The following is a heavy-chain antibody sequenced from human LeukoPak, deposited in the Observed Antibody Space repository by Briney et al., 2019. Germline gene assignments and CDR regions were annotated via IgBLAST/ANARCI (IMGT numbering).Heavy chain of an antibody. D-gene: IGHD1-26*01. CDR3: ASAIIVGALKGFDY. V-gene: IGHV1-2*02. J-gene: IGHJ4*02. Sequence: GASVKVSCTASGYTFTGYYMHWVRQAPGQGLEWMGWINPNSGGTNYAQKFQGRVTMTRDTSISTAYMELSRLRSDDTAVYYCASAIIVGALKGFDYWGQGTLVTVSS. CDR2: INPNSGGT. CDR1: GYTFTGYY.